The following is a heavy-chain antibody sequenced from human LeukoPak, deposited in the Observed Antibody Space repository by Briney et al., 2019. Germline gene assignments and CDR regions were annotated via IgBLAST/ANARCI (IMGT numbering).Heavy chain of an antibody. Sequence: ASVKVSCKASGYTFTSYGISWVRQAPGQGLEWMGWISAYNGNTDYAQKLQGRVTMTTDTSTSTAYMELRSLRSDDTAVYYCARGAAGSSSWYYSAYWGQATLVTVSS. V-gene: IGHV1-18*01. CDR3: ARGAAGSSSWYYSAY. D-gene: IGHD6-13*01. CDR1: GYTFTSYG. J-gene: IGHJ4*02. CDR2: ISAYNGNT.